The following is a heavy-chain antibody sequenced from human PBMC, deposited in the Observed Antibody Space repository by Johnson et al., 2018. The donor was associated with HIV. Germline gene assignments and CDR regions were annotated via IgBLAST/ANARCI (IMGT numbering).Heavy chain of an antibody. D-gene: IGHD5-12*01. CDR1: GFNFDDYG. V-gene: IGHV3-20*04. Sequence: VQLVESGGGVVRPGESLRLSCTVSGFNFDDYGMRWVRQAPGKGLEWVSGINWNGGSTTYADSVRGRFTVSIDNAKSSLYLQMNSLRAEDTALYYCSRHSARGDSDYDAFDIWCQGTMVTVSS. CDR2: INWNGGST. CDR3: SRHSARGDSDYDAFDI. J-gene: IGHJ3*02.